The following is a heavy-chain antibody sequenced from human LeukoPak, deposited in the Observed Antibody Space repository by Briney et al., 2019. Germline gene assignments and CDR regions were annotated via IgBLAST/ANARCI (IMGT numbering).Heavy chain of an antibody. D-gene: IGHD3-10*01. CDR1: GGSIGTLY. V-gene: IGHV4-59*11. J-gene: IGHJ5*02. CDR2: FYYGGST. CDR3: ARAFLVRGVIKEGNWFDP. Sequence: SETLSLTCTVSGGSIGTLYWSWVRQPPGKGLEWIGYFYYGGSTKYHPSLESRVTISADTSKNQFSLKLSSVTAADTAVYYCARAFLVRGVIKEGNWFDPWGQGTLVTVSS.